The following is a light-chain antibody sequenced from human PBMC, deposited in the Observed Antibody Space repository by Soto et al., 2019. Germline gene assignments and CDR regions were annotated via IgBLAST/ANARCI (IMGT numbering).Light chain of an antibody. CDR2: EVR. CDR1: SSDVGGYNF. Sequence: QSALTQPASVSGSPGQSITISCTGTSSDVGGYNFVSWYQQHPGKAPKLMIYEVRNRPSGISNRFSGSKSGNTASLTISGLQAEDVADYYCSSYTSSSTLLYVFGTGTKLTVL. CDR3: SSYTSSSTLLYV. V-gene: IGLV2-14*01. J-gene: IGLJ1*01.